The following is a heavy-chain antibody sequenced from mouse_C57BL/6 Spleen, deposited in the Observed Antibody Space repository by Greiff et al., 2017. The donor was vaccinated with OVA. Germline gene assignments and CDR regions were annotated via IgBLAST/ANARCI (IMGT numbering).Heavy chain of an antibody. V-gene: IGHV1-22*01. Sequence: VQLKESGPELVKPGASVKMSCKASGYTFTDYNMHWVKQSHGKSLEWIGYINPNNGGTSYNQKFKGKATLTVNKSSSTAYMELRSLTSEDSAVYYCAREDGSFLDYWGQGTTLTVSS. CDR2: INPNNGGT. CDR1: GYTFTDYN. CDR3: AREDGSFLDY. J-gene: IGHJ2*01. D-gene: IGHD1-1*01.